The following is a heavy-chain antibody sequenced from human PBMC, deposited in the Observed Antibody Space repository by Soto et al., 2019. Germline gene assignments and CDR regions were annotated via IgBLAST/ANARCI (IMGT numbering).Heavy chain of an antibody. D-gene: IGHD3-22*01. CDR3: ARAPPYYYDSSGYYGPFDY. J-gene: IGHJ4*02. V-gene: IGHV4-59*01. CDR1: GGSISSYY. CDR2: IYYSGST. Sequence: PSETLSLTCTVSGGSISSYYWSWIRQPPGKGLEWIGYIYYSGSTNYNPSLKSRVTISVDTSKNQFSLKLSPVTAADTAVYYCARAPPYYYDSSGYYGPFDYWGQGTLVTVSS.